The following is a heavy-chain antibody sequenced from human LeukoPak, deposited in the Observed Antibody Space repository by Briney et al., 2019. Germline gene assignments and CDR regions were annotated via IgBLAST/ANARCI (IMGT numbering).Heavy chain of an antibody. D-gene: IGHD6-19*01. V-gene: IGHV3-30*02. CDR2: IQYAGTNK. CDR1: GFTFSSYG. CDR3: AKDLDSSGSDFQH. J-gene: IGHJ1*01. Sequence: LPGGSLRLSCAASGFTFSSYGMHWVRQAPGKGLEWVAFIQYAGTNKYYADSVKGRFTISRDNSKNTLYLQMNSLRPEDTAVYYCAKDLDSSGSDFQHWGQGTLVTVSS.